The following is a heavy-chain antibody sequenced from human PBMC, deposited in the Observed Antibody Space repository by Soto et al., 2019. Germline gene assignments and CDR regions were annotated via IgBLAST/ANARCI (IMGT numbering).Heavy chain of an antibody. J-gene: IGHJ4*02. CDR1: GGTFSSYA. V-gene: IGHV1-69*12. Sequence: QVQLVQSGAEVKKPGSSVKVSCKASGGTFSSYAISWVRQAPGQGLEWMGGIIPIFGTANYAQKFQGRVTITADETMSTAYMELSSLISEDTAVYYCAAPYGSGSYYNGFDYWGQGTLVTVSS. D-gene: IGHD3-10*01. CDR3: AAPYGSGSYYNGFDY. CDR2: IIPIFGTA.